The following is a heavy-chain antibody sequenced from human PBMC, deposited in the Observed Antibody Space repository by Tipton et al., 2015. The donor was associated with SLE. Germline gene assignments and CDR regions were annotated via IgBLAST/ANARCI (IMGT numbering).Heavy chain of an antibody. V-gene: IGHV4-38-2*02. CDR2: IYHSGST. D-gene: IGHD3-22*01. J-gene: IGHJ4*02. Sequence: TLSLTCTVSGYSISSGYYWGWIRQPPGKGLEWIGSIYHSGSTNYNPSLKSRVTVSVDTSKNQFSLKLSSVTAADTAVYYCARGRGSSGLDYWGQGTLVTVSS. CDR1: GYSISSGYY. CDR3: ARGRGSSGLDY.